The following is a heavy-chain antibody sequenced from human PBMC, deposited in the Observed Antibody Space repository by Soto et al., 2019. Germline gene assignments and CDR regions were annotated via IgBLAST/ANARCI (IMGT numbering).Heavy chain of an antibody. Sequence: SVKVSCKASGGTFSSYAISWVRQAPGQGLEWMGGIIPIFGTANYAQKFQGRVTITADESTSTAYMELSSLRSEDAAVYYCARDLVPGPYYGMDVWGQGTTVTVSS. CDR2: IIPIFGTA. D-gene: IGHD6-6*01. V-gene: IGHV1-69*13. CDR1: GGTFSSYA. J-gene: IGHJ6*02. CDR3: ARDLVPGPYYGMDV.